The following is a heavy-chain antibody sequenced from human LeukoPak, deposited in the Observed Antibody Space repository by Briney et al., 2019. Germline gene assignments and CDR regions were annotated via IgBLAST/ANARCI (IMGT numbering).Heavy chain of an antibody. CDR2: ISGNGGST. D-gene: IGHD3-16*02. J-gene: IGHJ4*02. CDR1: GFTFSTYG. V-gene: IGHV3-23*01. CDR3: AKSFRLRLGELSLF. Sequence: GGSLRLSCAASGFTFSTYGMSWVRQAPGKGLEWVSAISGNGGSTYYADSVKGRFTISRDNSKNTLYLQMNSLRAEDTAVYYCAKSFRLRLGELSLFWGQGTLVTVSS.